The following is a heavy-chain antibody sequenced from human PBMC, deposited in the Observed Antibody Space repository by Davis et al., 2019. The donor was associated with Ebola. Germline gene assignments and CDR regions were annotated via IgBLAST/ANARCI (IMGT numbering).Heavy chain of an antibody. Sequence: GGSLRLSCAASGFTFSSYAMHWVRQAPGKGLEWVAVISYDGSNKYYADSVKGRFTISRDNSKNTLYLQMNSLRAEDTAVYYCAREASGYYDSSGYYWYFDLWGRGTLVTVSS. CDR2: ISYDGSNK. CDR3: AREASGYYDSSGYYWYFDL. D-gene: IGHD3-22*01. V-gene: IGHV3-30-3*01. CDR1: GFTFSSYA. J-gene: IGHJ2*01.